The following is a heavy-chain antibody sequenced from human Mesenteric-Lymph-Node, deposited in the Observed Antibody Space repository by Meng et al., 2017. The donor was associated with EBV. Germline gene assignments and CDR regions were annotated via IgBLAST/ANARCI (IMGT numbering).Heavy chain of an antibody. CDR1: GYTLTTHG. V-gene: IGHV1-18*01. CDR2: IGGNNGNT. D-gene: IGHD5-18*01. CDR3: ARDQLWPETPDY. J-gene: IGHJ4*02. Sequence: QVYLVQSAPRVRKPGASVKVSCKTSGYTLTTHGIPWVRHAPGQGLEWMGWIGGNNGNTFYAEEFQGRVTMTTDTSTTTVHMELRSLISDDTALYYCARDQLWPETPDYWGQGTLVTVSS.